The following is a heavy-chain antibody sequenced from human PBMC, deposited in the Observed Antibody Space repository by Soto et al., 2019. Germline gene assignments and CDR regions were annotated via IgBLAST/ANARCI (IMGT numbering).Heavy chain of an antibody. CDR1: GFTFSDDY. J-gene: IGHJ4*02. D-gene: IGHD5-18*01. V-gene: IGHV3-11*01. CDR2: ISSSGGTI. CDR3: ARASSPRDPWLDY. Sequence: PGGSLRLSCGASGFTFSDDYMSWIRQAPGKGREWVSYISSSGGTIYYADSVKGRFTISRDNAKNSLFLQMNSLRADDTAVYYCARASSPRDPWLDYWGQGTLVTVSS.